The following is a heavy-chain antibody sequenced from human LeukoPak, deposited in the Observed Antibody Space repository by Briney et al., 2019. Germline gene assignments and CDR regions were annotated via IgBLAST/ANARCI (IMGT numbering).Heavy chain of an antibody. D-gene: IGHD3-10*01. CDR1: GYTFTSYG. Sequence: GASVKVSCKASGYTFTSYGISWVRQAPGHGLEWMGWISAYNGNTTYAQKLQGRVTMTADTSTSTAYMELRSLRSDDTAVYYCAREFTMVRGVTTSPYYYMDVWGKGTTVTVSS. CDR3: AREFTMVRGVTTSPYYYMDV. J-gene: IGHJ6*03. V-gene: IGHV1-18*01. CDR2: ISAYNGNT.